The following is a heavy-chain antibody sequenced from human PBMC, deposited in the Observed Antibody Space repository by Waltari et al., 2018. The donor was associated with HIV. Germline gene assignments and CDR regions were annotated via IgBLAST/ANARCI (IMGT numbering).Heavy chain of an antibody. D-gene: IGHD3-10*01. Sequence: EVQLVESGGGLVKPGGSLRLSCAASGFTFSNAWMSWVRQAPGKGLEWVGRIKSKTDGGTTDDAAPVKGRFTISRDDSKNTLYLQMNSLKTEDTAVYYFTTLVLLGVGMDVWGQGTTVTVSS. J-gene: IGHJ6*02. CDR1: GFTFSNAW. V-gene: IGHV3-15*01. CDR3: TTLVLLGVGMDV. CDR2: IKSKTDGGTT.